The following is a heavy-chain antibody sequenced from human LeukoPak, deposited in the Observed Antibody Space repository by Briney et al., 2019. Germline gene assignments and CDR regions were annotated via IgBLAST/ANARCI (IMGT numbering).Heavy chain of an antibody. J-gene: IGHJ4*02. CDR1: AGSISLYNTYY. Sequence: SETLSLTCTVSAGSISLYNTYYWNWIRQSPGKGLEWIGYIYYTETSYNPSLKSRVTISADTSKNQFSLKLYSVTAADTAVYYCATRKLGNDYWGQGTLVTVSS. CDR3: ATRKLGNDY. D-gene: IGHD7-27*01. V-gene: IGHV4-59*01. CDR2: IYYTET.